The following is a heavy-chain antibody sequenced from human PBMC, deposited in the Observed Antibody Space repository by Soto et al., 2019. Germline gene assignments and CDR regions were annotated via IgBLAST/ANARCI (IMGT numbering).Heavy chain of an antibody. D-gene: IGHD3-10*01. CDR3: ARLNYGSGSFYNPGGAFDI. J-gene: IGHJ3*02. Sequence: QLHLQESGPGLVKPSETLSLTCTVSGGSISSSRYYWGWIRQPPGKGLEWIGSIYFSGSTYYNPSFKSRVNISLDTPKKQFSLNLSSVTAADTAVYYCARLNYGSGSFYNPGGAFDIWGQGTMVTVSS. CDR1: GGSISSSRYY. V-gene: IGHV4-39*01. CDR2: IYFSGST.